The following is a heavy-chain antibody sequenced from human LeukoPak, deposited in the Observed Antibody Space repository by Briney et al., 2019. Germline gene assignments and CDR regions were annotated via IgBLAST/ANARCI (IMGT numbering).Heavy chain of an antibody. V-gene: IGHV4-31*03. CDR2: IYYSGST. D-gene: IGHD6-13*01. CDR3: ARVHPGYSSSWYHGLFDY. J-gene: IGHJ4*02. CDR1: GGSISSGGYY. Sequence: SQTLSLTCTVSGGSISSGGYYWSWIRQHPGKGLEWIEYIYYSGSTYYNPSLKSRVTISVDTSKNQFSLKLSSVTAADTAVYYCARVHPGYSSSWYHGLFDYWGQGTLVTVSS.